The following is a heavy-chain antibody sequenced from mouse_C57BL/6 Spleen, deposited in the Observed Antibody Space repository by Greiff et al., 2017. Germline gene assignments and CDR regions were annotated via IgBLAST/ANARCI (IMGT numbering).Heavy chain of an antibody. CDR1: GYAFTNYL. J-gene: IGHJ2*01. CDR2: INPGSGGT. V-gene: IGHV1-54*01. Sequence: QVHVKQSGAELVRPGTSVKVSCKASGYAFTNYLIEWVKQRPGQGLEWIGVINPGSGGTNYNEKFKGKATLTADKSSSTAYMQLSSLTSEDSAVYVCARGQRGRRDFDDWGQGTTLTVSS. CDR3: ARGQRGRRDFDD.